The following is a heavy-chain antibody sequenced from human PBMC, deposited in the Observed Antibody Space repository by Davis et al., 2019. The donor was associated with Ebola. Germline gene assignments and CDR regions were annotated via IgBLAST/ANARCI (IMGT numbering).Heavy chain of an antibody. CDR1: GYTFTGYY. J-gene: IGHJ4*02. D-gene: IGHD5-12*01. V-gene: IGHV1-3*01. CDR3: ARNAWLPSLHFDY. Sequence: AASVKVSCKASGYTFTGYYMHWVRQAPGQGLEWMGWINGGIGTTKYSQDFQGRVSITRDTSASTAYMELNSLRSEDTAVYYCARNAWLPSLHFDYWGQGTRVTVSS. CDR2: INGGIGTT.